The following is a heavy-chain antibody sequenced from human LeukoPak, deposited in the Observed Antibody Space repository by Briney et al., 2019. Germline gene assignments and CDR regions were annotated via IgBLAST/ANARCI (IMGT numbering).Heavy chain of an antibody. D-gene: IGHD6-13*01. Sequence: ASVKVSCKTSGYTFTSYGISWVRQAPGQGLEWMGWISAYNGNTNYAQKLQGRVTMTTDTSTSTAYMELRSLRSGDTAVYYCARALEQQLFDYWGQGTLVTVSS. V-gene: IGHV1-18*01. CDR3: ARALEQQLFDY. CDR1: GYTFTSYG. J-gene: IGHJ4*02. CDR2: ISAYNGNT.